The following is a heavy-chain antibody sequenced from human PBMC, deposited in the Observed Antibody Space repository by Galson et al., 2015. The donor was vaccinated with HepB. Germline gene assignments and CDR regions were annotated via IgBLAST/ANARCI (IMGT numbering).Heavy chain of an antibody. D-gene: IGHD2-2*01. J-gene: IGHJ2*01. Sequence: SLRLSCAASGFTFSDYGMHWVRQAPGKGLEWVAVIWYDGSNKYYADSVKGRFTISRDNSKNTLYLQMNSLRTEDTAVYYCVKDYGLGRISSYWYFRLWGRGTLVTVSS. V-gene: IGHV3-30*18. CDR1: GFTFSDYG. CDR3: VKDYGLGRISSYWYFRL. CDR2: IWYDGSNK.